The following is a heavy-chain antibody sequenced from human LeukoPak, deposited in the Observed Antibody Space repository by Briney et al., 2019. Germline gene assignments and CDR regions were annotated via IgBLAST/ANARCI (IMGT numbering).Heavy chain of an antibody. CDR2: ISYDGSNK. V-gene: IGHV3-30-3*01. D-gene: IGHD1-26*01. Sequence: GRSLRLSCAASGFTFSSYAMHWVRQAPGKGLEMVAVISYDGSNKYYADSVKGRFTISRDNSKNTLYLQMNSLRAEDTAVYYCARSGSPLPVEFDYWGQGTLVTVSS. CDR1: GFTFSSYA. CDR3: ARSGSPLPVEFDY. J-gene: IGHJ4*02.